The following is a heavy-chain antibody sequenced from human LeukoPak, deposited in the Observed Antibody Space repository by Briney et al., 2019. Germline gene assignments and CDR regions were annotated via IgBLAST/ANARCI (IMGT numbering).Heavy chain of an antibody. V-gene: IGHV1-18*01. D-gene: IGHD3-10*01. J-gene: IGHJ4*02. CDR2: ISPNNGHT. Sequence: ASVKVSCKASGYSFTQYGINWVRHVPGQGLEWMGWISPNNGHTNYAQNFQGRVTVTTDTSTSTAYMELRSLTSDDTAVYYCARDYRYYYGSGKYFPFDYWGQGTLVTVSS. CDR1: GYSFTQYG. CDR3: ARDYRYYYGSGKYFPFDY.